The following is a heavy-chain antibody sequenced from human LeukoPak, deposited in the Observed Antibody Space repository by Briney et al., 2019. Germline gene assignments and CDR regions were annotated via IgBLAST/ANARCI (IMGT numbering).Heavy chain of an antibody. J-gene: IGHJ4*02. CDR3: ALGPYYYDSSGYYSDY. CDR2: INPSGGST. CDR1: GYTFTSYY. D-gene: IGHD3-22*01. V-gene: IGHV1-46*03. Sequence: ASVKVSCKASGYTFTSYYMHWVRQAPGQGLEWMGIINPSGGSTSYAQKFQGRVTMTRDMSRSTAYMELSSLRSEDTAVYYCALGPYYYDSSGYYSDYWGQGTLVTVSS.